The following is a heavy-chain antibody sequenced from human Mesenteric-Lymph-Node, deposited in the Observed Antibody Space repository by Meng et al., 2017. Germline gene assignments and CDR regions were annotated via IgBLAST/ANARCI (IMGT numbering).Heavy chain of an antibody. Sequence: ASVKVSCKASGGTFSSYAINWVRQATGQGLEWMGWMNPNSGNKGYAQKFQGRVTITRNTSISTAYMELSSLRSEDTAVYYCARVPQDFVGEPQYYYGMDVWGQGTTVTVSS. V-gene: IGHV1-8*03. J-gene: IGHJ6*02. CDR3: ARVPQDFVGEPQYYYGMDV. CDR2: MNPNSGNK. CDR1: GGTFSSYA. D-gene: IGHD3-10*01.